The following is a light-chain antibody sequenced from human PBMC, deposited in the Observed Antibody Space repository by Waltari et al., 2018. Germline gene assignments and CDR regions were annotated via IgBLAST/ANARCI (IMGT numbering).Light chain of an antibody. V-gene: IGLV4-69*02. Sequence: QLVLTQSPSASASLGASVKLTCTLSSGHSSNIVAWHQQQPEKGPRYLMKVNSDGSHSKGDEIPDRFSGSSSGAERYLTISTVQSEDEADYYCQTGGHGTWVFGGGTKLNVL. J-gene: IGLJ3*02. CDR1: SGHSSNI. CDR3: QTGGHGTWV. CDR2: VNSDGSH.